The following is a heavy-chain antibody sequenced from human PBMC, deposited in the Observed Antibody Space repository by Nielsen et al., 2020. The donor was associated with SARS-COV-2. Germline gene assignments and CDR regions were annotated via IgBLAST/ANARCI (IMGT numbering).Heavy chain of an antibody. V-gene: IGHV1-18*01. J-gene: IGHJ6*02. Sequence: ASVKVSCKASGYTFTSYGISWVRQAPGQGLEWMGWISAYNGNTNYSQKFQGRVTITRDTSASTAYMELSSLRSEDTAVYYCARDKYSSSYRTRYYYYGMDVWGQGTTVTVSS. CDR1: GYTFTSYG. D-gene: IGHD6-6*01. CDR2: ISAYNGNT. CDR3: ARDKYSSSYRTRYYYYGMDV.